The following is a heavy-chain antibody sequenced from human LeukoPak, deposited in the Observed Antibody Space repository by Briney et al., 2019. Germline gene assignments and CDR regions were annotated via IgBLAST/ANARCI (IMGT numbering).Heavy chain of an antibody. J-gene: IGHJ4*02. Sequence: GASVKVSCKASGYTFTGYYMHWVRQAPGQGLEWMGWINPNSGGTNYAQKFQGRVTMTRDTSISTAYMELSRLRSDDTAVYYCAREGLRGYSYGSFDYWGQGTLVTVSS. V-gene: IGHV1-2*02. CDR1: GYTFTGYY. CDR2: INPNSGGT. D-gene: IGHD5-18*01. CDR3: AREGLRGYSYGSFDY.